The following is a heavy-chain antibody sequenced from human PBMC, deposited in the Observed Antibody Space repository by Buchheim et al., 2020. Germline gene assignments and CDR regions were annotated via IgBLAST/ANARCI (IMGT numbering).Heavy chain of an antibody. V-gene: IGHV4-39*07. D-gene: IGHD3-22*01. Sequence: QLQLQESGPGLVKPSETLSLTCTVSVGSIDSRNYYWGWIRQPPGEVLEWIGTICSTGTTYYNPSHKSRHPILVDTSKNQFSLKLSSVTAADTAVYYCARDPYYYDNSGYKYFFDYWGQGIL. J-gene: IGHJ4*02. CDR1: VGSIDSRNYY. CDR3: ARDPYYYDNSGYKYFFDY. CDR2: ICSTGTT.